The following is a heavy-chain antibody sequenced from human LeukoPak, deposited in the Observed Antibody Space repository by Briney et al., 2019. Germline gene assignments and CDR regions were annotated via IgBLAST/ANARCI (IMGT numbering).Heavy chain of an antibody. CDR3: ARVRHDSSGYYTYYYYYMDV. D-gene: IGHD3-22*01. CDR2: IYYSGST. J-gene: IGHJ6*03. V-gene: IGHV4-61*01. CDR1: GGSISSGSYY. Sequence: PSETLSLTCTVSGGSISSGSYYWSWIRQPPGKGLEWIGYIYYSGSTNYNPSLKSRVTISVDTSKNQFSLKLSSVTAADTAVYYCARVRHDSSGYYTYYYYYMDVWGKGTTVTISS.